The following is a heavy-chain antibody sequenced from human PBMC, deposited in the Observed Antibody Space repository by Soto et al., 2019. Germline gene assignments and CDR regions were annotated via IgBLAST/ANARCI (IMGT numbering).Heavy chain of an antibody. Sequence: GGSLRLSCAASGFTFSSSGMGWVRQAPGKGLEWVSTIDGRATTTKHADSVKGRFTISRDNSKNTLYLEMNSLRVEDTALYYCAKRGGYCSSTSCQGGFDYWGQGTLVTVSS. J-gene: IGHJ4*02. CDR3: AKRGGYCSSTSCQGGFDY. V-gene: IGHV3-23*01. D-gene: IGHD2-2*01. CDR1: GFTFSSSG. CDR2: IDGRATTT.